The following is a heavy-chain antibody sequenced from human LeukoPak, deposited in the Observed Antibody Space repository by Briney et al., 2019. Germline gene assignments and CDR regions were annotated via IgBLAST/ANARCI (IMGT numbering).Heavy chain of an antibody. CDR2: ISAYNGNT. Sequence: ASVKVSCKASGYTFTSYGISWVRQAPGQGLEWIGWISAYNGNTNYAQKLQGRVTMTTDTSTSTAYMELRSLRSDDTAVYYCARDDDFWSGYYSRRYWGQGTLVTVSS. D-gene: IGHD3-3*01. J-gene: IGHJ4*02. CDR1: GYTFTSYG. V-gene: IGHV1-18*01. CDR3: ARDDDFWSGYYSRRY.